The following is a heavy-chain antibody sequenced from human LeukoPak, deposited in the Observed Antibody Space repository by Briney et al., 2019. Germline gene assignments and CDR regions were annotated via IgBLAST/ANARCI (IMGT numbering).Heavy chain of an antibody. D-gene: IGHD1-7*01. CDR3: AREGRWNWNYLDY. CDR2: IKSDGSRT. CDR1: GFTFSSYW. V-gene: IGHV3-74*01. Sequence: GGSLRLSCAASGFTFSSYWMNWVRQAPGKGLVWVSRIKSDGSRTNYADSVKGRFTISRDNAKNTLYMQMNSLRAEDTAVYYCAREGRWNWNYLDYWGQGTLVTVSS. J-gene: IGHJ4*02.